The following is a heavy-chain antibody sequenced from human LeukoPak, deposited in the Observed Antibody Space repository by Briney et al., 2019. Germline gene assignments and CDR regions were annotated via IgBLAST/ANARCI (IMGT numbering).Heavy chain of an antibody. D-gene: IGHD3-10*01. CDR3: AKIWSPITMVRGVIDY. V-gene: IGHV3-23*01. CDR2: ITGSGGST. Sequence: QPGGSLRLSCAASGFTFSNYGMSWVRQAPGKGLEWVSGITGSGGSTYYADSVKGRFTISRDNFKNTLHLQMNSLRAEDTAVYYCAKIWSPITMVRGVIDYWGQGTLVTVSS. J-gene: IGHJ4*02. CDR1: GFTFSNYG.